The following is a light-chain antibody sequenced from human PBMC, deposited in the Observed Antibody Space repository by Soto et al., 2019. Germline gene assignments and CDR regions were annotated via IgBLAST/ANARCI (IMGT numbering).Light chain of an antibody. CDR2: DTT. CDR3: LLVYSGIVV. CDR1: TGAVTSGHY. J-gene: IGLJ2*01. V-gene: IGLV7-46*01. Sequence: QAVVTQEPSLTVSPGGTVTLTCGSNTGAVTSGHYPYWIQQKPGQAPKTLIYDTTNKQPWSPARFSGSLLGGKAALTLSGAQPEDEADYYCLLVYSGIVVFGGGTKVTVL.